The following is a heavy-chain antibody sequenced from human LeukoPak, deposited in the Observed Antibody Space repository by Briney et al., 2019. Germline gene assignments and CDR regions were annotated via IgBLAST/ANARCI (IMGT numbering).Heavy chain of an antibody. CDR1: GGSISGHY. D-gene: IGHD3-16*01. CDR2: IHYSGRP. Sequence: SETLSLTCTVSGGSISGHYWTWIRQPPGKGLEWIGQIHYSGRPDYNPPLKSRVTISVDTSKNQLSLKVTSVTGADTAVYYCARFGVDYDMDVWGQGTTVTVSS. V-gene: IGHV4-59*11. CDR3: ARFGVDYDMDV. J-gene: IGHJ6*02.